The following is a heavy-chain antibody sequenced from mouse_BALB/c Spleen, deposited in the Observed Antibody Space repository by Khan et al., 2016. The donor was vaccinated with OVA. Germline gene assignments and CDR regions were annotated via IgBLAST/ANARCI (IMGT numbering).Heavy chain of an antibody. CDR1: GFSLTRYG. D-gene: IGHD2-1*01. Sequence: QVQLKESGPGLVAPSQSLSITCTVSGFSLTRYGVHWVRQTPGKGLEWLGIIWAGGSTNYNSALMSRLSISKDNSKSQVFFNRNSLPTDATAMYYCVRNYDNFVEYFDVWGAGTTVTVSS. V-gene: IGHV2-9*02. J-gene: IGHJ1*01. CDR3: VRNYDNFVEYFDV. CDR2: IWAGGST.